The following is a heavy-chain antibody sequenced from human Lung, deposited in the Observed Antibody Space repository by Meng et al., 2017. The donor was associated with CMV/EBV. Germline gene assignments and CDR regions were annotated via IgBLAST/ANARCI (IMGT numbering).Heavy chain of an antibody. CDR2: IIPIFGTT. V-gene: IGHV1-69*05. D-gene: IGHD3/OR15-3a*01. CDR1: GDTFSNYA. CDR3: ATHDFLRGHWYFDL. J-gene: IGHJ2*01. Sequence: KASGDTFSNYAISWVRRAPGQGLGWMGGIIPIFGTTNSAQKFQGRVTITTDESRSTAYMELSSLTSEDTAVYYCATHDFLRGHWYFDLWGRGTLVTVSS.